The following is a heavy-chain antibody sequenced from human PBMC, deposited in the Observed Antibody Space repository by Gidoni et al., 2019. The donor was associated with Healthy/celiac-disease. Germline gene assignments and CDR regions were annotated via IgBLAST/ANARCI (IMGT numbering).Heavy chain of an antibody. D-gene: IGHD3-22*01. CDR1: GFTASRNY. Sequence: EVQLVESGGGLIQPGGSLSLSCAASGFTASRNYMSWVRQAPGTGLGWVSVIYSGSSTYCADSVKGRFTISRDNSKNTLYLQMNSLRAEDTAVYYCARDLGYYYDSSGYQKGEGFDYWGQGTLVTDSS. CDR3: ARDLGYYYDSSGYQKGEGFDY. J-gene: IGHJ4*02. V-gene: IGHV3-53*01. CDR2: IYSGSST.